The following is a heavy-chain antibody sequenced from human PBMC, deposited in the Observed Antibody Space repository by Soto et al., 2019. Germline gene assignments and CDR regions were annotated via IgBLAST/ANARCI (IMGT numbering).Heavy chain of an antibody. V-gene: IGHV3-72*01. J-gene: IGHJ4*02. Sequence: PGGSLRLSXAASGFRFXXXYMHXXRQLPGMGLEWVGRTRNKANNSAAESAQSVRGRFTISRHDSEDSMFLQLNSLKTEDTAVYYCARDTGGSYDFWGQGALVTVSS. CDR1: GFRFXXXY. D-gene: IGHD1-26*01. CDR3: ARDTGGSYDF. CDR2: TRNKANNSAA.